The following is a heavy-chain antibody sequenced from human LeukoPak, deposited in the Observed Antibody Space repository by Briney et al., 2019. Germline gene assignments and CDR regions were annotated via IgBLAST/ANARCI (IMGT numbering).Heavy chain of an antibody. D-gene: IGHD3-22*01. CDR1: GFTFSSYA. J-gene: IGHJ4*02. CDR3: ARPYDTRGYFPDY. Sequence: PGGSLRLSCAASGFTFSSYAMNWVRQAPGKGLEWVSSISRGSDHIFYADSMKGRFTISRDNAKNSLYLQMNSLGAEDTAVYYCARPYDTRGYFPDYWSQGTLVTVSS. V-gene: IGHV3-21*03. CDR2: ISRGSDHI.